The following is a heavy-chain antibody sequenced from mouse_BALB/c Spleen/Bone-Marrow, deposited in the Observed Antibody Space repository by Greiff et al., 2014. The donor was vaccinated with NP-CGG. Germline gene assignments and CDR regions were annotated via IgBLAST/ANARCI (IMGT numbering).Heavy chain of an antibody. V-gene: IGHV5-17*02. J-gene: IGHJ2*01. CDR3: ARGGGDYAGVDY. Sequence: VQLKESGGGLVQPGGSRKLSCAASGFTFSSFGMHWIRQAPEKGLEWVAYISSGSSTFYYADTVKGRFTVSRDNPKNTLFLQMTGLRSEDTAMYYCARGGGDYAGVDYWGQGTTLTVSS. CDR1: GFTFSSFG. CDR2: ISSGSSTF. D-gene: IGHD2-13*01.